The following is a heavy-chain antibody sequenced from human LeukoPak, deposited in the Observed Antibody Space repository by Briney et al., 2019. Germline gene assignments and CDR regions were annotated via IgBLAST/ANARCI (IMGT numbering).Heavy chain of an antibody. CDR2: ISSSGSTI. J-gene: IGHJ6*03. CDR1: GFTFSSYE. CDR3: AKAANPGIAAAGTHYYYYMDV. V-gene: IGHV3-48*03. D-gene: IGHD6-13*01. Sequence: GGSLRLSCAASGFTFSSYEMNWVRQAPGKGVEWVSYISSSGSTIYYADSVKGRFTISRDNSKNTLYLQMNSLRAEDTAVYYCAKAANPGIAAAGTHYYYYMDVWGKGTTVTISS.